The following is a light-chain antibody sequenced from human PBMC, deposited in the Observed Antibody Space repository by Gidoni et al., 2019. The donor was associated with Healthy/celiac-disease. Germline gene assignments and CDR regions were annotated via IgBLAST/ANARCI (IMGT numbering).Light chain of an antibody. Sequence: AIQLTQSPSSLSASVGDRVTITCRASQGISSALAWYQQKPGKAPVLESGVPSRFSGSGSGTDFTLTISSLQPEDFATYYCQQFNSYPYTFGQGTKLEIK. V-gene: IGKV1-13*02. J-gene: IGKJ2*01. CDR1: QGISSA. CDR3: QQFNSYPYT.